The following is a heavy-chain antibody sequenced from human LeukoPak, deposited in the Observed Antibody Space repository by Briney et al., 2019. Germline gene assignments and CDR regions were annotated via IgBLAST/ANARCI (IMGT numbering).Heavy chain of an antibody. Sequence: GGSLRLSCAASGFTFSDYYMSWIPQAPGKGLGWVSYISSSGSTIYYADSVKGRFTIYRDNAKNSLYLQMNSLRAEDPAVYYCARWLQSLDYWGQGTLVTVSS. CDR2: ISSSGSTI. J-gene: IGHJ4*02. D-gene: IGHD5-24*01. CDR1: GFTFSDYY. V-gene: IGHV3-11*01. CDR3: ARWLQSLDY.